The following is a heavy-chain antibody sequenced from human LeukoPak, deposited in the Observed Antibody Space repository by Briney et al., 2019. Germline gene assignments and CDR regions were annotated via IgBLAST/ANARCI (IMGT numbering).Heavy chain of an antibody. D-gene: IGHD3-9*01. CDR3: ARDASDILTGYYYSG. CDR2: INHSGST. CDR1: GGSFSDYY. J-gene: IGHJ4*02. V-gene: IGHV4-34*01. Sequence: SETLSLTCAVYGGSFSDYYWSWIRQPPGKGLEWIAEINHSGSTNYNPSLKSRVTISVDTSKNQFSLKLSSVTAADTAVYYCARDASDILTGYYYSGWGQGTLVTVSS.